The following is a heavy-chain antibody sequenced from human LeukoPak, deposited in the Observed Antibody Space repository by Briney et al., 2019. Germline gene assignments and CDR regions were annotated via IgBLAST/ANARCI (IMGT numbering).Heavy chain of an antibody. Sequence: GASVKVSCKASGYTFTGYYMHWVRQAPGQGLEWMGRINPNSGGTNYGQKFQGTVTMTRDTSISTAYLELSNLRSDDTAAYYCVRGYSYGFYFDYWGQGSLVTVSS. D-gene: IGHD5-18*01. CDR1: GYTFTGYY. V-gene: IGHV1-2*06. J-gene: IGHJ4*02. CDR2: INPNSGGT. CDR3: VRGYSYGFYFDY.